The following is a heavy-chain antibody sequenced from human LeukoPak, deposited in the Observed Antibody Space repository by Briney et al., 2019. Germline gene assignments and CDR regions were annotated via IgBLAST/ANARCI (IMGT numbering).Heavy chain of an antibody. CDR3: ARESVTMVWGVIIAPHNWFDP. D-gene: IGHD3-10*01. CDR1: GGSFSGYY. CDR2: INHSGST. J-gene: IGHJ5*02. V-gene: IGHV4-34*01. Sequence: SETLSLTCAVYGGSFSGYYWSWIRQPPGKGLEWIGEINHSGSTNYNPSLKSRVTISLDKSKNHFSLKLSSVTAADTAVYYCARESVTMVWGVIIAPHNWFDPWGQGTLVTVSS.